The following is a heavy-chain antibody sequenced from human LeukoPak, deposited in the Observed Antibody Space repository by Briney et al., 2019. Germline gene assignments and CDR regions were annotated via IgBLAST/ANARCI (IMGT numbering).Heavy chain of an antibody. CDR1: GFTFSSYG. J-gene: IGHJ4*02. Sequence: GGSLRLSCAASGFTFSSYGMHWVRQAPGKGLEWVAVISYDGSNKYYADSVKGRFTISRDNSKNTLYLQMNSLRAEDTAVYYCAKDAHDILTGYNSQYFDYWGQGTLVTVSS. D-gene: IGHD3-9*01. CDR3: AKDAHDILTGYNSQYFDY. CDR2: ISYDGSNK. V-gene: IGHV3-30*18.